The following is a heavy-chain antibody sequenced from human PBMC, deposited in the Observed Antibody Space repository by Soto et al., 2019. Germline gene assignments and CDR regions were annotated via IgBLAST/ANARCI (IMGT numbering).Heavy chain of an antibody. V-gene: IGHV1-58*01. Sequence: GASVKVSCKASGFTFSSSAVQWVRQARGQGLEWIGWIVLGNGNTNYAQKFQERVTITRDMSTSTAYMEVRSLTFEDTAVYYCATGIGNIGWYWLDTWGQGTLVTVSS. CDR3: ATGIGNIGWYWLDT. CDR1: GFTFSSSA. J-gene: IGHJ5*02. D-gene: IGHD6-19*01. CDR2: IVLGNGNT.